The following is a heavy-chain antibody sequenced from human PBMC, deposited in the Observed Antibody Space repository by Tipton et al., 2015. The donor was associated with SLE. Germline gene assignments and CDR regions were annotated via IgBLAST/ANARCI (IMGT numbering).Heavy chain of an antibody. J-gene: IGHJ2*01. CDR2: ISSSSSYR. CDR1: GFSFSNYA. Sequence: SLRLSCVASGFSFSNYAMSWVRQAPGKGLEWVSKISSSSSYRDYADSVKGRFTISRDNAKNSLYLQMNSLRAEDTAVYYCATNMAAAGTRDWCCDLGGRGPGVTVFS. V-gene: IGHV3-11*06. CDR3: ATNMAAAGTRDWCCDL. D-gene: IGHD6-13*01.